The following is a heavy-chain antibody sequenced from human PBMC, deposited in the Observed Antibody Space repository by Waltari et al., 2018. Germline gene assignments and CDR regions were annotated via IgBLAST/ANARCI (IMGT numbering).Heavy chain of an antibody. J-gene: IGHJ4*02. CDR3: AKDSPLYSGSFYY. CDR1: GFTFSSYA. D-gene: IGHD1-26*01. CDR2: IRGSGGST. V-gene: IGHV3-23*01. Sequence: EVQLLESGGGLVQPGGSLRLSCAASGFTFSSYAMSWVRQAPGKGVEGVSGIRGSGGSTYYADSVKGRFTISRDKSKNTLYLQMNSLRAEDTAVYYCAKDSPLYSGSFYYWGQGTLVTVSS.